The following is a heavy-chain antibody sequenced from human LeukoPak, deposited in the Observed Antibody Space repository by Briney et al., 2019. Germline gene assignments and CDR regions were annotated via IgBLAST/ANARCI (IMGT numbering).Heavy chain of an antibody. CDR1: GFTFPGYY. CDR3: ARDLVGGIWSAGI. Sequence: ASVKVSCKTSGFTFPGYYVHWIRQAPGQGRAWMGRINPNSGETIYAERLQVRVTMTRDTSISTAYMERRSLRSDDTAVYYCARDLVGGIWSAGIWGQGSLVTVSS. J-gene: IGHJ4*02. V-gene: IGHV1-2*06. D-gene: IGHD3-3*01. CDR2: INPNSGET.